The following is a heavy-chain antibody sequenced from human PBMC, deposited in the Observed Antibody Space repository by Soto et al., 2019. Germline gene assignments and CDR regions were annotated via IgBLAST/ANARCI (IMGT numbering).Heavy chain of an antibody. CDR2: IYSGGST. D-gene: IGHD6-6*01. J-gene: IGHJ3*02. CDR1: GFPVSSNY. Sequence: GGSLRLSCAASGFPVSSNYMSWVRQAPGKGLEWVSVIYSGGSTYYADSVKGRFTISRDNSKNTLYLQMNSLRAEDTAVYYCARGYSSSSSPIEGIAFDIWGQGTMVTVSS. V-gene: IGHV3-66*01. CDR3: ARGYSSSSSPIEGIAFDI.